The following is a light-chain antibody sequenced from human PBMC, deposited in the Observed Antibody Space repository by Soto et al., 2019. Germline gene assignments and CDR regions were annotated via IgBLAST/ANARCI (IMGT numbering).Light chain of an antibody. V-gene: IGLV2-8*01. Sequence: SALTQPPSASGSPGQSVTISCTGTSSDVGGYNYVSWYQQHPGKAPKLMLYEVSKRPSGVPDRFSGSKSGNTASLTVSGLQAEDEADYYCSSYAGSNNLVFGGGTKVTVL. CDR1: SSDVGGYNY. CDR2: EVS. J-gene: IGLJ2*01. CDR3: SSYAGSNNLV.